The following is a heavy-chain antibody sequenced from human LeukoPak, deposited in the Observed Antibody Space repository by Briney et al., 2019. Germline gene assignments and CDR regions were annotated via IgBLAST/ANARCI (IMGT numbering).Heavy chain of an antibody. J-gene: IGHJ6*02. CDR3: ARDGMVRGYYYGMDV. V-gene: IGHV3-66*01. CDR2: IYSGGST. CDR1: GFTFSSYA. D-gene: IGHD3-10*01. Sequence: GGSLRLSCAASGFTFSSYAMSWVRQAPGKGLEWVSVIYSGGSTYYADSVKGRFTISRDNSKNTLYLQMNSLRAEDTAVYYCARDGMVRGYYYGMDVWGQGTTVTVSS.